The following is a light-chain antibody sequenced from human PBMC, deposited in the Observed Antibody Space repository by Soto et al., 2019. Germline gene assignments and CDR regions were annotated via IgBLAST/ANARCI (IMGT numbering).Light chain of an antibody. CDR1: SSDVGGYGS. Sequence: QSALTQPASVAGSPGQSNTISCTGTSSDVGGYGSVSWYQQHPGKAPKLMIYDVSNRPSGVSYRFSGSKSGNTASLTISGLQAEDDADYYCSSYTSGNTLVFGGGTKLTVL. V-gene: IGLV2-14*01. CDR2: DVS. CDR3: SSYTSGNTLV. J-gene: IGLJ2*01.